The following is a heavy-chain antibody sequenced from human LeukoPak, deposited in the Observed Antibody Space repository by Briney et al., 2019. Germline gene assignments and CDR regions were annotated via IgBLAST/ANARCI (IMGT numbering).Heavy chain of an antibody. CDR1: GGSISSYY. D-gene: IGHD4-17*01. CDR3: VRDVYGDPFDY. V-gene: IGHV4-59*01. CDR2: IHSTEST. J-gene: IGHJ4*02. Sequence: SETLSLTCTVSGGSISSYYWSWIRQPPGKGLEWIGYIHSTESTIYNPSLKSRVTISVDTSKNQFSLKLSSVTAADTAVYYCVRDVYGDPFDYWGQGTPVTVSS.